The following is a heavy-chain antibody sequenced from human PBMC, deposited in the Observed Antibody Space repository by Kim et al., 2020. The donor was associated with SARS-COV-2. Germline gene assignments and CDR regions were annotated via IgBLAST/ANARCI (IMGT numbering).Heavy chain of an antibody. CDR2: IYPGDSDT. D-gene: IGHD6-6*01. CDR3: ARASSSSRHYYYYGMDV. Sequence: GESLKISCKGSGYSFTSYWIGWVRQMPGKGLEWMGIIYPGDSDTRYSPSFQGQVTISADKSISTAYLQWSSLKASDTAMYYCARASSSSRHYYYYGMDVWGQGTNVTVSS. V-gene: IGHV5-51*01. J-gene: IGHJ6*02. CDR1: GYSFTSYW.